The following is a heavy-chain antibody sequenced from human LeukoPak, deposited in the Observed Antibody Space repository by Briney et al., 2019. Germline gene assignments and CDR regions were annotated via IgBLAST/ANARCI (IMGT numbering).Heavy chain of an antibody. CDR2: IYYSGST. Sequence: SETLSLTCTVSDGSIRSYYWNWIRQPPGKGLEWIGYIYYSGSTKYNPSLKSRVTISRDTSKNQFSLKLSSVTAADTAVYYCARGTIAAPGDFDYWGQGTLVTVSS. D-gene: IGHD6-25*01. J-gene: IGHJ4*02. CDR1: DGSIRSYY. V-gene: IGHV4-59*08. CDR3: ARGTIAAPGDFDY.